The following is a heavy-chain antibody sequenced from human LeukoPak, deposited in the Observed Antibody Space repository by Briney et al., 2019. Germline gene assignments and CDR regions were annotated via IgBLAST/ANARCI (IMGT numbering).Heavy chain of an antibody. J-gene: IGHJ4*02. CDR1: GGSFSSYY. CDR2: IYYSGST. D-gene: IGHD5-12*01. V-gene: IGHV4-59*01. Sequence: SETLSLTCAVYGGSFSSYYWSWIRQPPGKGLEWIGYIYYSGSTNYNPSLKSRVTISVDTSKNQFSLKLSSVTAADTAVYYCARTESGYAVFWGQGTLVTVSS. CDR3: ARTESGYAVF.